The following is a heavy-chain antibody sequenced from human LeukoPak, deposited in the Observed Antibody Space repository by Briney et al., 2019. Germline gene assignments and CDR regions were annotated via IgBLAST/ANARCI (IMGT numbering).Heavy chain of an antibody. Sequence: SVKVSCKASGGTFSSYAISWVRQAPGQGLEWMGGIIPIFGTANYAQKFQGRVTITADESTSTAYMELSSLRSEDTAVYYCVRDKHQLPRSYYYGMDVWGQGTTVTVSS. V-gene: IGHV1-69*13. CDR2: IIPIFGTA. J-gene: IGHJ6*02. CDR3: VRDKHQLPRSYYYGMDV. CDR1: GGTFSSYA. D-gene: IGHD2-2*01.